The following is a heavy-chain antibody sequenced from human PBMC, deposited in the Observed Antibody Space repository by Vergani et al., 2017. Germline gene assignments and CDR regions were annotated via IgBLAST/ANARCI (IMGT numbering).Heavy chain of an antibody. V-gene: IGHV4-39*01. CDR1: GGSVSSGSYY. J-gene: IGHJ2*01. CDR3: ASVGVVVIQFDL. Sequence: QVQLQESGPGLVKPSETLSLTCTVSGGSVSSGSYYWSWIRQPPGKGLEWIGSIYYSGSTYYNPSLKSRVTISVDTSKNQFSLKLSSVTAADTAVYYCASVGVVVIQFDLWGRGTLVTVSS. D-gene: IGHD3-22*01. CDR2: IYYSGST.